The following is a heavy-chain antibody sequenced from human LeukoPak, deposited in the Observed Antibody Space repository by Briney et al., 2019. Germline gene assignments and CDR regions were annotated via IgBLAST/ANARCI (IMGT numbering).Heavy chain of an antibody. Sequence: ASVKVSCTSSGHTFTGYYMHWVRQAPGQGLEWMGWINPNSGDTIYAQKYQGRVTMTRDTSISTAYMELSRLRSDDTAVYYCAREEGFCRTSSCSAPFDYWGQGTLVTVSS. CDR1: GHTFTGYY. CDR3: AREEGFCRTSSCSAPFDY. J-gene: IGHJ4*02. D-gene: IGHD2-2*01. V-gene: IGHV1-2*02. CDR2: INPNSGDT.